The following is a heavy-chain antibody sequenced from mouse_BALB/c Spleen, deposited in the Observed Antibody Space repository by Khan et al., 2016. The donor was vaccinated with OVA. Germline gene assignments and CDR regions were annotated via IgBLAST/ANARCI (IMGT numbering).Heavy chain of an antibody. J-gene: IGHJ4*01. CDR3: ARRTAGYAIDY. CDR2: INPRSSYT. CDR1: GYTFTSNT. Sequence: VQLKQSGAELARPGASVKMSCKASGYTFTSNTMHWVKQRPGQGLEWIGYINPRSSYTNYNQKFKDKATLTADKSSSTAYMQLSSLTSEDSAVYYCARRTAGYAIDYWGQGTSVTVSS. D-gene: IGHD1-2*01. V-gene: IGHV1-4*01.